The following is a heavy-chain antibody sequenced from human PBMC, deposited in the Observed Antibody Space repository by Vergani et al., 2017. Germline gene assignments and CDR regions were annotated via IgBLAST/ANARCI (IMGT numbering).Heavy chain of an antibody. D-gene: IGHD5-18*01. V-gene: IGHV4-61*02. Sequence: QVQLQESGPGLVKPSQTLSLTCTVSGGSISSGSYYWSWIRPPAGKGLEWIGSIYTSGSTNNHPSLKSRVTITVDTSKNQYPLKLSLVTAADAAVYYCAREQSYVSYSYGYPDPWGQGTLVTVSS. CDR2: IYTSGST. CDR1: GGSISSGSYY. J-gene: IGHJ5*02. CDR3: AREQSYVSYSYGYPDP.